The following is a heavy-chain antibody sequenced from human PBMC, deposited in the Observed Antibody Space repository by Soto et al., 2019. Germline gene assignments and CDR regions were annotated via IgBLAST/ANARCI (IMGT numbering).Heavy chain of an antibody. CDR2: ISSGGTNK. CDR3: VRDVHLDY. J-gene: IGHJ4*02. V-gene: IGHV3-11*04. D-gene: IGHD1-1*01. Sequence: GGSLRLSCAASGFTVSSNYMSWVRQAPGKGLEWVSYISSGGTNKFYADSLRGRVSVSRDNHKNSLILEMDRLTVEDTAIYYCVRDVHLDYWGLGSLVTVSS. CDR1: GFTVSSNY.